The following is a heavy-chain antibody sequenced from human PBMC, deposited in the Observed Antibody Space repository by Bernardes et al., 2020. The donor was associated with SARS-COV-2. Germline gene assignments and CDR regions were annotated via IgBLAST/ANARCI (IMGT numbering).Heavy chain of an antibody. Sequence: SVKVSCKASGGTFSSYAISWVRQAPGQGLEWMGRIIPILGIANYAQKFQGRVTITADKSTSTAYMELSSLRSEDTAVYYCARENGYYYDSSGYSDYWGQGTLVTVSS. CDR1: GGTFSSYA. V-gene: IGHV1-69*04. D-gene: IGHD3-22*01. J-gene: IGHJ4*02. CDR2: IIPILGIA. CDR3: ARENGYYYDSSGYSDY.